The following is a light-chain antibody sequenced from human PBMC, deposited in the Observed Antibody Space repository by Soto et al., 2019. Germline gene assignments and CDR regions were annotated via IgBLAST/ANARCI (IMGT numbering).Light chain of an antibody. CDR1: SANIGSNY. Sequence: QSVLTQSPSASGTPGQRVTISCSGSSANIGSNYVYWYQQFPGTAPRLLIYRADQRPSGVPDRFSGSKSGTSASLAISGLRSEDEAAYYCAAWDDTVNSLVFGGGTKLTVL. J-gene: IGLJ2*01. V-gene: IGLV1-47*01. CDR2: RAD. CDR3: AAWDDTVNSLV.